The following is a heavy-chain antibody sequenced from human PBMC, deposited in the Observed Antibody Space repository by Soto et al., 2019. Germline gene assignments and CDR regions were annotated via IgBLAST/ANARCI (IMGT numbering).Heavy chain of an antibody. CDR3: TTDSYMTTVIVRFDY. J-gene: IGHJ4*01. Sequence: GGSLRLSCAASGFTFSSYAWLNWVRQAPGKGLEWVGRIKSKVDGGTSDFAAPVKDRFAISRDDSKNIVYLEMNGLKTEDTAMYYCTTDSYMTTVIVRFDYWGHGTQVTVSS. CDR2: IKSKVDGGTS. D-gene: IGHD3-16*01. CDR1: GFTFSSYAW. V-gene: IGHV3-15*07.